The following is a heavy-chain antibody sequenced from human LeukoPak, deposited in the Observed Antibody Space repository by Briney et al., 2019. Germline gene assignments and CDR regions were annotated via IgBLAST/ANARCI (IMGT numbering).Heavy chain of an antibody. D-gene: IGHD6-13*01. CDR2: ISSSSSYI. CDR3: ARGPHSSSWSNWFDP. Sequence: PGGSLRLSCAASGFTFSSYSMNWVCQAPGKGPEWVSSISSSSSYIYYADSVKGRFTISRDNAKNSLYLQMNSLRAEDTAVYYCARGPHSSSWSNWFDPWGQGTLVTVSS. J-gene: IGHJ5*02. V-gene: IGHV3-21*01. CDR1: GFTFSSYS.